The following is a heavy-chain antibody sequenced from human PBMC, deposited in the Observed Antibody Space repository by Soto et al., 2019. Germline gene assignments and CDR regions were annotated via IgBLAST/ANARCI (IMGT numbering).Heavy chain of an antibody. CDR3: ARNIAAAVDFDY. Sequence: ASVKVSCKASGFTFTSSAVQWVRQARGQRLEWIGWIVVGSGNTNYAQKLQGRVTMATDTSTSTAYMELRSLRSDDTAVYYCARNIAAAVDFDYWGQGTLVTVSS. CDR1: GFTFTSSA. CDR2: IVVGSGNT. J-gene: IGHJ4*02. D-gene: IGHD6-13*01. V-gene: IGHV1-58*01.